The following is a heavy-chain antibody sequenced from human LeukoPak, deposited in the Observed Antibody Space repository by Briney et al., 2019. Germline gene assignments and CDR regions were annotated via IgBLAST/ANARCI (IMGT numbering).Heavy chain of an antibody. D-gene: IGHD5-12*01. CDR1: GFTFSNYA. V-gene: IGHV3-23*01. J-gene: IGHJ4*02. CDR2: ISDSGGST. CDR3: AKERLENIVTTPIDY. Sequence: PGGSLRLSCAASGFTFSNYAMSWVRQAPGQGLEWVSAISDSGGSTYYADSVKGRFTISRDNSKNTLYLQVNSLRAEDTAVYYCAKERLENIVTTPIDYWGQGTLVTVSS.